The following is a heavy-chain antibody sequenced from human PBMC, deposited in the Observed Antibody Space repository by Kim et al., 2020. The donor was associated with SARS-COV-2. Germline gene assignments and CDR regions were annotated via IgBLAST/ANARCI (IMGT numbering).Heavy chain of an antibody. V-gene: IGHV3-9*01. CDR2: ISWNSGSI. D-gene: IGHD3-3*01. CDR1: GFTFDDYA. J-gene: IGHJ3*02. CDR3: AKVGYDGASDAFDI. Sequence: GGSLRLSCAASGFTFDDYAMHWVRQAPGKGLEWVSGISWNSGSIGYADSVKGRFTISRDNAKNSLYLQMNSLRAEDTALYYCAKVGYDGASDAFDIWGQG.